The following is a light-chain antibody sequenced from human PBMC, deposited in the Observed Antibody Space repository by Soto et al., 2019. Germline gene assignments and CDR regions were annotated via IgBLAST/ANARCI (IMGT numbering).Light chain of an antibody. J-gene: IGKJ1*01. CDR1: QSVSSSY. V-gene: IGKV3-20*01. CDR2: GAS. CDR3: QQYGSSGT. Sequence: VLTQSPSNLSLSPGERALVCCRASQSVSSSYLAWYQQKPGQAPRLLIYGASNRATGIPDRFSGRGSGTDFTLTMSRLEPEAVAVNYCQQYGSSGTVGQGTKVDIK.